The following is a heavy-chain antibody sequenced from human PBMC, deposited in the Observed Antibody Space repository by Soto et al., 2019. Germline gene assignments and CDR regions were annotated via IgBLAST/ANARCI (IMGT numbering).Heavy chain of an antibody. CDR1: GYTFTSYG. V-gene: IGHV1-18*04. D-gene: IGHD6-19*01. CDR3: ARDSVAVAGTNWFDP. CDR2: MSAYNGNT. J-gene: IGHJ5*02. Sequence: ASVKVSCKASGYTFTSYGISWVRQAPGQGLEWMGWMSAYNGNTNYAQKLQGRVTMTTDTYTSTAYMELRSLRSDDTAVYYCARDSVAVAGTNWFDPWGQGTMVTVSS.